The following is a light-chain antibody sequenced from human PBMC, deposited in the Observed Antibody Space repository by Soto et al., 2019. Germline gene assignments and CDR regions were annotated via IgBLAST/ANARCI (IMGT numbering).Light chain of an antibody. Sequence: QSALTQPASMSGSPGQSITISCTGTSSDIGGYNYISWYQQLPGKAPKFIIYDVRNRPSGVYNRFSGSRSGNTASLTISGLQAEDEADYYCSSYTSSSTVIFGGGTKLTVL. CDR3: SSYTSSSTVI. V-gene: IGLV2-14*01. CDR2: DVR. CDR1: SSDIGGYNY. J-gene: IGLJ2*01.